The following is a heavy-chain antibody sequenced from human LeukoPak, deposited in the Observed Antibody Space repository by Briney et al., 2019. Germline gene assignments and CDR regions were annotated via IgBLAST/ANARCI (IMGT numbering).Heavy chain of an antibody. CDR2: INPNTGGT. D-gene: IGHD2-8*01. V-gene: IGHV1-2*02. CDR1: GYTFTGYY. CDR3: ARGRYCTSTSCRSVWFDS. Sequence: ASVKVSCKASGYTFTGYYMHWVRQAPGQGLEWMGWINPNTGGTNYGQKFQGRVSMTRDTPISTAYMELSGLRSDDTAVYYCARGRYCTSTSCRSVWFDSWGQGTLVTVSS. J-gene: IGHJ5*01.